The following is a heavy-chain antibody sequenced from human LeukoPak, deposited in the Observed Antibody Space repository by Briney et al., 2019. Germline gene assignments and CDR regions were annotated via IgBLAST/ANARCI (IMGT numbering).Heavy chain of an antibody. J-gene: IGHJ4*02. Sequence: GGSLRLSCAASGFTFSSYAMSRVRQAPGKGLEWVSSITGSGGSTYYADSVQGRFTISRDNSKNTLYLQMNSLRAEDTAAYYCAKDLWLGELLGPRAADQWGQGTLVTVSS. V-gene: IGHV3-23*01. CDR1: GFTFSSYA. D-gene: IGHD3-10*01. CDR3: AKDLWLGELLGPRAADQ. CDR2: ITGSGGST.